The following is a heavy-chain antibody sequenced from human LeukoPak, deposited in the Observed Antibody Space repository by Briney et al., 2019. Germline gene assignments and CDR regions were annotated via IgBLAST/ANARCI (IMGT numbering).Heavy chain of an antibody. Sequence: GGSLRLSCAASGFTFSSHGMHWVRQAPGKGLEWVSGIWYDGRNSYYADPVKGRFTISRDNSKDTLYLRMSSVRVDDTAVYYCARDRGRYYDSRGFYWGYYFDSWGQGILVTVST. J-gene: IGHJ4*02. D-gene: IGHD3-22*01. CDR2: IWYDGRNS. CDR1: GFTFSSHG. V-gene: IGHV3-33*01. CDR3: ARDRGRYYDSRGFYWGYYFDS.